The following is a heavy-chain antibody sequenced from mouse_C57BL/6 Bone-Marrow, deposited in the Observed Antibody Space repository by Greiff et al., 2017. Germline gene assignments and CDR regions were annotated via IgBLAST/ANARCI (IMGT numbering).Heavy chain of an antibody. V-gene: IGHV1-55*01. CDR3: ARSSHYYGSSYGAIDY. J-gene: IGHJ4*01. Sequence: QVQLQQPGAELVKPGASLKLSCKASGYTFTSYWMTWVQQRPGQGLEWIGDIYPGGGSTNYNEKFKSQATLTVDTSSSTAYMQLSSLTSEDSAVXYCARSSHYYGSSYGAIDYWGQGTSVTVSS. CDR2: IYPGGGST. CDR1: GYTFTSYW. D-gene: IGHD1-1*01.